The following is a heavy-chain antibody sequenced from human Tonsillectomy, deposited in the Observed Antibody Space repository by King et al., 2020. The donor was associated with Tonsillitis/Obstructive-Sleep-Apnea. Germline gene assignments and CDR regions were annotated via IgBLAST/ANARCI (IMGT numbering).Heavy chain of an antibody. V-gene: IGHV4-59*01. CDR3: ARDSGSYYPNWFDP. CDR1: GGSISSYY. CDR2: SYDSGST. J-gene: IGHJ5*02. D-gene: IGHD1-26*01. Sequence: VQLQESGPGLVKPSETLSLTCTVSGGSISSYYWSWIRQPPGKGLEWIGYSYDSGSTNYNPSLKSRVTISVDTSKNQFSLKLSSVTAADTAVYYCARDSGSYYPNWFDPWGQGTLVTVSS.